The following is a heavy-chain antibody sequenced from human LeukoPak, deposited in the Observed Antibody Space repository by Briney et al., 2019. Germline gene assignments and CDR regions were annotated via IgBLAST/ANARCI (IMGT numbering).Heavy chain of an antibody. CDR1: GFTFSAYW. V-gene: IGHV3-74*01. CDR2: INSGGNST. CDR3: ARVLDGSGSRSFDY. Sequence: GGSLRLSCGASGFTFSAYWMHWVRQAPEKGLVWVSRINSGGNSTNYADSVRGRFTISRDNAKNTLYLQMNSLRAEDTAVYFCARVLDGSGSRSFDYWGQGTLVTVSS. J-gene: IGHJ4*02. D-gene: IGHD3-10*01.